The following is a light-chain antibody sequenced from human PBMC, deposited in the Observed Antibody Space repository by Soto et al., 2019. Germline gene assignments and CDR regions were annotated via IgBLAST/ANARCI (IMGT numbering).Light chain of an antibody. Sequence: QSALTQPASVSGPPGQSITISCTGTSSDVGGYNYVSWYQHHPGKAPKLMIYEVTNRPSGVSNRFSGSKSDNTASLTISGLQAEDEADYYCSSYTTTNTYVFGTGTKLTVL. J-gene: IGLJ1*01. CDR1: SSDVGGYNY. V-gene: IGLV2-14*01. CDR2: EVT. CDR3: SSYTTTNTYV.